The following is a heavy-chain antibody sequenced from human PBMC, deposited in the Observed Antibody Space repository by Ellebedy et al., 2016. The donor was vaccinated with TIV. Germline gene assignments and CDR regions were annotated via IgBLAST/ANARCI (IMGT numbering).Heavy chain of an antibody. D-gene: IGHD1-26*01. CDR3: AKEVGAMPS. J-gene: IGHJ5*02. CDR1: GFTFKNFS. V-gene: IGHV3-23*01. CDR2: ISVNDANT. Sequence: GESLKISCTASGFTFKNFSLNWVRKAPGKGLEWVSAISVNDANTYYADSVRGRFTISRDNSNNTLYLQMKSLRAEDTALYYCAKEVGAMPSWGQGTLVTVSS.